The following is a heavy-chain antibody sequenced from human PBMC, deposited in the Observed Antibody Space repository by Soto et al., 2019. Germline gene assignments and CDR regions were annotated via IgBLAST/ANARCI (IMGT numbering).Heavy chain of an antibody. J-gene: IGHJ6*02. D-gene: IGHD3-3*01. Sequence: SVKVSCKASGVTFSSYAISWVRQAPGQGLEWMGGIIPIFGTANYAQKFQGRVTITADESTSTAYMELSSLRSEDTAVYYCARVGVVSNSYYYYGMDVWGQGTTVTVS. CDR2: IIPIFGTA. CDR1: GVTFSSYA. V-gene: IGHV1-69*13. CDR3: ARVGVVSNSYYYYGMDV.